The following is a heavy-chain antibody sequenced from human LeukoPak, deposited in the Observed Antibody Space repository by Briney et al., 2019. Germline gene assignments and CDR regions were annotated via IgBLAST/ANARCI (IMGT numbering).Heavy chain of an antibody. D-gene: IGHD2-2*01. Sequence: GSSVKVSCRASGYTFTDYYIHWVRQAPGQGLEWMGWVNPDNGGTNNAQKFQGRVTMTRDTSIRTVYMDLSRLRSDDTAVFYCTREARVGNWFDPWGQGTQVTVSS. J-gene: IGHJ5*02. V-gene: IGHV1-2*02. CDR3: TREARVGNWFDP. CDR1: GYTFTDYY. CDR2: VNPDNGGT.